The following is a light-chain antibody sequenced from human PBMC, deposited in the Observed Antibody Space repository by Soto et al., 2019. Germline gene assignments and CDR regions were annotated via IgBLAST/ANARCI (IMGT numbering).Light chain of an antibody. CDR3: QQSNNYPWT. J-gene: IGKJ1*01. CDR2: EAA. V-gene: IGKV1-5*03. Sequence: DIQMTQSPSTLSASVGDRVTITCRASQYIHNYLAWYQQKPGEAPTLLIYEAANLESGVPSRLSGSGTGTEFTLTISSLQPDDFATYYCQQSNNYPWTFGQGTRVEI. CDR1: QYIHNY.